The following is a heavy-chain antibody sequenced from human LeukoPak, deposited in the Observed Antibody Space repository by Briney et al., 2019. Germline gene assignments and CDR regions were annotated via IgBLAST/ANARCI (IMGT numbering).Heavy chain of an antibody. CDR2: INHSGST. J-gene: IGHJ4*02. CDR3: ARDPVRRAYDY. CDR1: GGSFSGYY. Sequence: SETLSLTCAVYGGSFSGYYWSWIRQPPGKGLEWIGEINHSGSTNYNPSLKSRVTISVDTSKNQFSLKLSSVTAADTAVYCCARDPVRRAYDYWGQGTLVTVSS. V-gene: IGHV4-34*01.